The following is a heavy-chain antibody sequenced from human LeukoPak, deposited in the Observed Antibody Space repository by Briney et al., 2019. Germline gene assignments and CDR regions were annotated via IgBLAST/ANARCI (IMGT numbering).Heavy chain of an antibody. CDR3: ARIPPDIVVVVAASYWFDP. J-gene: IGHJ5*02. D-gene: IGHD2-15*01. CDR1: GYTFTNYG. Sequence: ASVKVSCKASGYTFTNYGISWVRQAPGQGLEWMGWISAYNGNTNCAQKLQGRVTMTTDTSTSTAYMELRSLRSDDTAVYYCARIPPDIVVVVAASYWFDPWGQGTLVTVSS. CDR2: ISAYNGNT. V-gene: IGHV1-18*01.